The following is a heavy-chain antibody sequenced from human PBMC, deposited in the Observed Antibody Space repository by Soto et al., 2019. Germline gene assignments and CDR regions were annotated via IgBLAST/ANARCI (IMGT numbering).Heavy chain of an antibody. V-gene: IGHV3-30*03. D-gene: IGHD3-10*01. CDR1: GFTFSSYG. Sequence: GGSLRLSCAASGFTFSSYGMHWVRQAPGKGLEWVAVISYDGSNKYYADSVKGRFTISRDNSKNTLYLQMNSLRAEDTAVYYCARSREELLWFGESNFDYWGQGTLVTVS. CDR3: ARSREELLWFGESNFDY. J-gene: IGHJ4*02. CDR2: ISYDGSNK.